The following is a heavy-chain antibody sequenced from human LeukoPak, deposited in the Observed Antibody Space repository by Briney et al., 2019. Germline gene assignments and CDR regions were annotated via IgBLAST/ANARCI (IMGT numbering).Heavy chain of an antibody. Sequence: VGPLRFSSAASGCNLSSYSMNWVRTGPETGLVWVLRIASDGSSPSNTASVRGGCTISRSHATTTLYLQMNSLRVEDTAGDYCAKAYSSSYYNWFDPWGQGTLVTVSS. J-gene: IGHJ5*02. D-gene: IGHD6-13*01. V-gene: IGHV3-74*01. CDR3: AKAYSSSYYNWFDP. CDR2: IASDGSSP. CDR1: GCNLSSYS.